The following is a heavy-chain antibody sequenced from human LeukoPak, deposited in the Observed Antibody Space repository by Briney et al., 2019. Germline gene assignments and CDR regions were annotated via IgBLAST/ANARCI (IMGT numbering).Heavy chain of an antibody. V-gene: IGHV3-74*01. Sequence: PGGSLRLSCAASGFTFSSYWMHWVRQAPGKGLVRVSRINSDGSSTSYADSVKGRFTISRDNAKNTLYLQMNSLRAEDTAVYYCARAAPLVGATLMDVWGKGTTVTVSS. J-gene: IGHJ6*03. CDR2: INSDGSST. CDR1: GFTFSSYW. D-gene: IGHD1-26*01. CDR3: ARAAPLVGATLMDV.